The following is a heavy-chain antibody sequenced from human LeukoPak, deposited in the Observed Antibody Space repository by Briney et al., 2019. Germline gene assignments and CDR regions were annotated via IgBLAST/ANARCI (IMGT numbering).Heavy chain of an antibody. Sequence: GSLRLSCVASGFIFSTYEVIWVRQAPGKGLEWVSYMTTSGIAISYLDSVEGRFTISRDNAKNSLYLQMNSLRAEDTAVYYCARNGGGLDIWGQGTLVTVSS. CDR3: ARNGGGLDI. D-gene: IGHD2-15*01. CDR1: GFIFSTYE. J-gene: IGHJ3*02. V-gene: IGHV3-48*03. CDR2: MTTSGIAI.